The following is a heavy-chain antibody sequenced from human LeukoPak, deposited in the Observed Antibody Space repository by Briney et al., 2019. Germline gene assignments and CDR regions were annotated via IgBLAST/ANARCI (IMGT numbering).Heavy chain of an antibody. V-gene: IGHV3-74*01. CDR1: GFTFSSYW. J-gene: IGHJ4*02. CDR2: INGDGSST. CDR3: ARVFQYYYDGSGIYYFGY. Sequence: GGSLRLSCAASGFTFSSYWMHWVRQTPGKGLVWVSRINGDGSSTGYADSVEGRFTISRDNARNTLYLQMNSLRAEDTAVYYCARVFQYYYDGSGIYYFGYWGQGTLVTVSS. D-gene: IGHD3-22*01.